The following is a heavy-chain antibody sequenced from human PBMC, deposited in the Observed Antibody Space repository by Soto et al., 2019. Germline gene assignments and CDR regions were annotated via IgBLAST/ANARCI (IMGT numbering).Heavy chain of an antibody. CDR2: IFYTGVT. D-gene: IGHD3-22*01. CDR1: GGSVSNASFY. J-gene: IGHJ2*01. CDR3: VRVLDSSWYADL. V-gene: IGHV4-61*03. Sequence: QVQLQESGPGLVKPSETLSLTCSDSGGSVSNASFYWTWIRQAPGTGLEYIGYIFYTGVTNYNPSLSSRVTISLDTSKNHFSLKLNSMTAADTAVYYCVRVLDSSWYADLWGRGTLVTVSS.